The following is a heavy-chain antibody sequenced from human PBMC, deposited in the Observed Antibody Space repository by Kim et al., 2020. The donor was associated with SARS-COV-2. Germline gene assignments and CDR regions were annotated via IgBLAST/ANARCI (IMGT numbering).Heavy chain of an antibody. Sequence: ARKFHGRVTMTEETSTDTAYMERSSLRSEDTAVYYCATSGIRYVDAYYFDYWGQGTLVTVSS. V-gene: IGHV1-24*01. CDR3: ATSGIRYVDAYYFDY. D-gene: IGHD3-9*01. J-gene: IGHJ4*02.